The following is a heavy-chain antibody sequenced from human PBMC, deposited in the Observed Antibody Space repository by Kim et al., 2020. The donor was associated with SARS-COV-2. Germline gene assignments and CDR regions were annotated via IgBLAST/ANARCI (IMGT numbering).Heavy chain of an antibody. CDR3: AKPPPEYSNNWFSYYFHY. CDR2: ISGSGTST. CDR1: GFTFSNYA. V-gene: IGHV3-23*01. J-gene: IGHJ4*02. Sequence: GGSLRLSCAASGFTFSNYAMNWVRQAPGKGLQWVSGISGSGTSTYYADSVKGRFTISRDNSKSTLYLQMNSLTAEDTAVYYCAKPPPEYSNNWFSYYFHYWGQGTLVTVSS. D-gene: IGHD6-13*01.